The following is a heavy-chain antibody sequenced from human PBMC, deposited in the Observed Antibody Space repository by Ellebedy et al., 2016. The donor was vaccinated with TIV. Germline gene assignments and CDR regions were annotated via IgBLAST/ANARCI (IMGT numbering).Heavy chain of an antibody. V-gene: IGHV4-34*01. CDR1: GGSLSGYY. CDR2: MNQSGNT. D-gene: IGHD1-1*01. Sequence: GSLRLSCAAYGGSLSGYYWSWVRQSPGKGLEWIGEMNQSGNTNYNPSLKSRVTISVDTSKNQFSLKVTSVTAADTAVYYCARDRRYANFDYWGQGTLVTVPS. J-gene: IGHJ4*02. CDR3: ARDRRYANFDY.